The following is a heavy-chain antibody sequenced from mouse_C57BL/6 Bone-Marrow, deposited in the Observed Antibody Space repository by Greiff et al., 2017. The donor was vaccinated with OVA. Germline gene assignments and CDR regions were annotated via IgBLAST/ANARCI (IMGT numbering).Heavy chain of an antibody. V-gene: IGHV1-81*01. D-gene: IGHD2-5*01. CDR3: ASGWSNYESFDY. Sequence: QVQLQQSGAELARPGASVKLSCKASGYTFTSYGISWVKQRTGQGLEWIGEIYPRSGNTYYNEKFKGKATLTADKSSSTAYMELRSLTSEDSAVYFCASGWSNYESFDYWGKGTLVTVAA. J-gene: IGHJ3*01. CDR1: GYTFTSYG. CDR2: IYPRSGNT.